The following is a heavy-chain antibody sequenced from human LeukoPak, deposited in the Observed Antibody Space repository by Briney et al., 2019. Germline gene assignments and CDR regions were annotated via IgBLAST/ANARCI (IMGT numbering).Heavy chain of an antibody. J-gene: IGHJ3*01. V-gene: IGHV6-1*01. D-gene: IGHD6-13*01. CDR3: ARDGYSSTWYVFDV. CDR1: GDSVSNNSDA. CDR2: TYHRSKWYG. Sequence: SQTLSLTCAISGDSVSNNSDAWNWIRQSPSGGLEWLGRTYHRSKWYGDYAVSVRSRITINADTSKNQFSLQLNCVTPEDTAVYYCARDGYSSTWYVFDVWGQGTVVTVSS.